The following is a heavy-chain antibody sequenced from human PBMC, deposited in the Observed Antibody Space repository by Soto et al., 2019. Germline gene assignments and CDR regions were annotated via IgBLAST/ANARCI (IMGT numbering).Heavy chain of an antibody. J-gene: IGHJ6*02. CDR1: GFTFSSYG. CDR3: AKDEPDIAARPRGYYYYGMDV. D-gene: IGHD6-6*01. CDR2: ISYDGSNK. V-gene: IGHV3-30*18. Sequence: QVQLVESGGGVVQPGRSLRLSCAASGFTFSSYGMHWVRQAPGKGLEWVAVISYDGSNKYYADSVKGRFTISRDNSKNPLYLHMNSLRAEDTAVYYCAKDEPDIAARPRGYYYYGMDVWGQGTTVTVSS.